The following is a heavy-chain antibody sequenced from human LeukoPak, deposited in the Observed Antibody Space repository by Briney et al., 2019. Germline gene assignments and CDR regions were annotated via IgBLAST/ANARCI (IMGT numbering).Heavy chain of an antibody. V-gene: IGHV1-2*02. J-gene: IGHJ1*01. D-gene: IGHD2-8*01. Sequence: AASVKVSCTASGYTFTGYYMHWVRQAPGQGLEWMGWINPNRGDTNYAQKFQGRVSMTRDTSISTDYMELNGLKSDDTAVYYCARALAQRINGYFHHWGQGTLVTVSS. CDR3: ARALAQRINGYFHH. CDR2: INPNRGDT. CDR1: GYTFTGYY.